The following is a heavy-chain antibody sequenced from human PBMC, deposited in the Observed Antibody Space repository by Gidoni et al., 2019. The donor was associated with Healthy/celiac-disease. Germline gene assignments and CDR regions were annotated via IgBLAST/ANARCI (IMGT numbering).Heavy chain of an antibody. D-gene: IGHD3-22*01. CDR3: AATYYYDSSGYYYDLDYFDY. CDR1: GGSFSGYY. Sequence: QEQLQQWGAGLFKPSETLSLTCAVYGGSFSGYYWSWIRQPPGKGLEWIGELNHSGSTNYNPSLKSRVTISVDTSKNQFSLKLSSVTAADTAVYYCAATYYYDSSGYYYDLDYFDYWGQGTLVTVSS. J-gene: IGHJ4*02. V-gene: IGHV4-34*01. CDR2: LNHSGST.